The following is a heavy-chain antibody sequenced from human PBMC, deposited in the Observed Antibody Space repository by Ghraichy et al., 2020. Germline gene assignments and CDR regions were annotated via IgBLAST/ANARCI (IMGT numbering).Heavy chain of an antibody. CDR2: VSSGGIT. J-gene: IGHJ6*03. D-gene: IGHD1-14*01. CDR1: GVSINGHY. Sequence: SETLSLTCTVSGVSINGHYWSWVRQPPGKRQEWIGYVSSGGITNSNPSLKSRVTMSMDTSRNQISLRLSSVTAADTAVYYCARDKAVFEATRGYYYMDVWGKGTTVTVTS. V-gene: IGHV4-59*11. CDR3: ARDKAVFEATRGYYYMDV.